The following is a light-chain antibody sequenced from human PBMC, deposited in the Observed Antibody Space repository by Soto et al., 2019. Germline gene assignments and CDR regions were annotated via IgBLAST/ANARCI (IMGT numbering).Light chain of an antibody. CDR1: SRDVGGFNF. CDR3: SSYTISGTLV. V-gene: IGLV2-14*01. J-gene: IGLJ1*01. Sequence: SALTQPASVSGSPGQSITISCTGTSRDVGGFNFVSWYQHHQGKAPKLIIYEVSDRPSGVSSRFSGSKSGNTASLTISGLQTEDEADYYCSSYTISGTLVFGTGTKVTVL. CDR2: EVS.